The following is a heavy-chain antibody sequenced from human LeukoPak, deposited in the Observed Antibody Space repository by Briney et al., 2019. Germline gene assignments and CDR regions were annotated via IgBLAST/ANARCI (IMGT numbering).Heavy chain of an antibody. J-gene: IGHJ6*02. CDR2: ISYDGSNK. V-gene: IGHV3-30*18. Sequence: PGGSLRLSCAASGFTFSSYGMHWVRQAPGKGLEWVAVISYDGSNKYYADSVKGRFTISRDNSKNTLYLQMNSLRAEDTAVYYCAKDSVRSYYYYYGMDVWGQGTTVTVSS. D-gene: IGHD1-26*01. CDR3: AKDSVRSYYYYYGMDV. CDR1: GFTFSSYG.